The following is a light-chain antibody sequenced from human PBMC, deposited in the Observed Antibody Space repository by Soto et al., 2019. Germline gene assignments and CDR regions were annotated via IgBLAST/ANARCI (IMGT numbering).Light chain of an antibody. V-gene: IGKV1-39*01. CDR2: GVS. Sequence: DIQMTQSPSSLSASLGDRVTITCRASHSVITYLNWYSQKAGGAPKLLNHGVSKLENGTPSRFSGSGLATDFTLTINTLQPEDLAVYCCQQNYRGPYTLGQGTKVDIK. J-gene: IGKJ2*01. CDR1: HSVITY. CDR3: QQNYRGPYT.